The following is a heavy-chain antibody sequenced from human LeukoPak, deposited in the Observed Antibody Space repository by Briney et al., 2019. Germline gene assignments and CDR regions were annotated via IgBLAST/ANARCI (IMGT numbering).Heavy chain of an antibody. CDR1: GYPISSGYY. CDR2: IYHSGST. CDR3: ASQYYDILTGYYTGKYYFDY. J-gene: IGHJ4*02. Sequence: SETLSLTCAVSGYPISSGYYWGWIRQPPGKGLEWIGSIYHSGSTYYNPSLKSRVTISVDTSKNQFSLKLSSVTAADTAVYYCASQYYDILTGYYTGKYYFDYWGQGTLVTVSS. V-gene: IGHV4-38-2*01. D-gene: IGHD3-9*01.